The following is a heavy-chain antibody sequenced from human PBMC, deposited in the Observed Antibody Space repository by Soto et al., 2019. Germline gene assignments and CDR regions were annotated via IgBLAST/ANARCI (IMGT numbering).Heavy chain of an antibody. CDR1: GYTFTSYG. Sequence: ASVKVSCKASGYTFTSYGISWVRQAPGQGLEWMGWINAYNGNTNYAQKFQGRVTITRDTSASTAYMELSSLRSEDTAVYYCARSIVVVTAADYWGQGTLVTVSS. J-gene: IGHJ4*02. CDR3: ARSIVVVTAADY. V-gene: IGHV1-18*01. D-gene: IGHD2-21*02. CDR2: INAYNGNT.